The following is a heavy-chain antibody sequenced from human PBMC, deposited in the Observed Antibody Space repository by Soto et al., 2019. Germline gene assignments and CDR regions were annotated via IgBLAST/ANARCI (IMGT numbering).Heavy chain of an antibody. D-gene: IGHD3-10*01. Sequence: ASVKVSCKASGGTFSSYAISWVRQAPGQGLEWMGWTRPNNGNTKYAQNLQGRVTMTTDTSTSPAYMELRSLRPDDTAVYYCVRDLDGSGSYYTDYWGQGTLVTVSS. CDR3: VRDLDGSGSYYTDY. J-gene: IGHJ4*02. CDR2: TRPNNGNT. V-gene: IGHV1-18*01. CDR1: GGTFSSYA.